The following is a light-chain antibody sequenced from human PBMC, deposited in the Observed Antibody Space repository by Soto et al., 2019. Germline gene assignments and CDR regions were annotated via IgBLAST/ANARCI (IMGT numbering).Light chain of an antibody. J-gene: IGLJ2*01. Sequence: QSALTQPASVSGSPGQSITISCTGTSTDVGRYNYVSWYQQHPGKAPKLVIYEVSDRPSGVSNRFSGSKSGNTASLTISGLQAEDEADYYCSSYTSSSTHVFGGGTKVTVL. V-gene: IGLV2-14*01. CDR2: EVS. CDR3: SSYTSSSTHV. CDR1: STDVGRYNY.